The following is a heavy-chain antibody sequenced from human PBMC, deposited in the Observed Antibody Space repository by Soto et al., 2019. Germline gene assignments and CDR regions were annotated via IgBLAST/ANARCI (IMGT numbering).Heavy chain of an antibody. J-gene: IGHJ3*02. D-gene: IGHD3-22*01. CDR2: INAGNGNT. CDR3: ARDRYDSSGYWSRPDAFDI. CDR1: GYTFTSYA. V-gene: IGHV1-3*01. Sequence: GASVKVSCKASGYTFTSYAMPWVRQAPGQRLEWMGWINAGNGNTKYSQKFQGRVTITSDTSASTAYMELSSLRSEDTAVYYCARDRYDSSGYWSRPDAFDIWRQGTMVNGSS.